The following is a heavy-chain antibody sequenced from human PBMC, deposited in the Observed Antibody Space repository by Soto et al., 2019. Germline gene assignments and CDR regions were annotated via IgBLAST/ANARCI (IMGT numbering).Heavy chain of an antibody. J-gene: IGHJ4*02. CDR2: ISSSSSYI. V-gene: IGHV3-21*01. CDR1: GFTFSSYS. Sequence: EVQLVESGGGLVKPGGSLRLSCAASGFTFSSYSMNWVRQAPGTGLEWVSSISSSSSYIYYADSVKGRFTISRDNAKNSRYLQRNSLRAEDTAVYYCARVGGQLVPGVDYWGQGTLVTVSS. D-gene: IGHD6-6*01. CDR3: ARVGGQLVPGVDY.